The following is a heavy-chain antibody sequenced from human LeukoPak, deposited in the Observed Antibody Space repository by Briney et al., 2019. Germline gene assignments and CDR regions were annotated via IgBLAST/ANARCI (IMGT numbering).Heavy chain of an antibody. Sequence: GGSLRLSCVVSGFTFNRCWMNWVRQAPGKGLEWVAHINPDGRDTYYVDSVKGRLTISRDNAQNSMYLQMNSLRVEDTAVYYCTSWGDTTAEYFQRWGQGTLVTVSS. J-gene: IGHJ1*01. CDR2: INPDGRDT. D-gene: IGHD2-21*02. CDR1: GFTFNRCW. CDR3: TSWGDTTAEYFQR. V-gene: IGHV3-7*01.